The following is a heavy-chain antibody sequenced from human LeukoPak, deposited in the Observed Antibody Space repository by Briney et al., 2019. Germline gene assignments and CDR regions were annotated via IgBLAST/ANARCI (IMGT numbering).Heavy chain of an antibody. V-gene: IGHV3-15*01. J-gene: IGHJ6*02. CDR3: TTVGYCSGGSCYWDYYYGMDV. CDR2: IKSKTDGGTT. D-gene: IGHD2-15*01. CDR1: GFTFSNAW. Sequence: GGSLRLSCAASGFTFSNAWMSWVRQAPGKGLEWVGRIKSKTDGGTTDYAAPVKGRFTISRDDSKNTLYLQMSSLKTEDTAVYYCTTVGYCSGGSCYWDYYYGMDVWGQGTTVTVSS.